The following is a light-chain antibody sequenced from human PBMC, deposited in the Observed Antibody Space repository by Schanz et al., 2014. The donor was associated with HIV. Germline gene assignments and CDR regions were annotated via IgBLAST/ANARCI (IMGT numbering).Light chain of an antibody. CDR1: QSVRRS. J-gene: IGKJ1*01. Sequence: PGERATLSCRASQSVRRSLAWYQQKPGQAPRLLIYGASSRATGIPDRFSGSGSGTDFTLTISRLEPEDFAVYYCQQYGSSPFGQGTKVEIK. CDR2: GAS. V-gene: IGKV3-20*01. CDR3: QQYGSSP.